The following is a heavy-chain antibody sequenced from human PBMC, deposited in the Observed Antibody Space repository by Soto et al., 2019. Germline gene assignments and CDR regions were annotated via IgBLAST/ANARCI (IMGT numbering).Heavy chain of an antibody. CDR2: IYYSGCT. V-gene: IGHV4-31*03. CDR1: GGSISSGGYY. J-gene: IGHJ5*02. D-gene: IGHD1-1*01. Sequence: QVQLQESGPGLVKPSQTLSLTCTVSGGSISSGGYYWSWIRQHPGKGLEWIGYIYYSGCTYYYPSLKTRPTISFKIFQNQSSLQPSSVTAADTDVYYCATTLFPWGQGTLVTVSS. CDR3: ATTLFP.